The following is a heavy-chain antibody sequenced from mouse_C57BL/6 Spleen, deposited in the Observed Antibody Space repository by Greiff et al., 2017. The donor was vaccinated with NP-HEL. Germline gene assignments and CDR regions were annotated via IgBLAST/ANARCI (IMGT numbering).Heavy chain of an antibody. Sequence: EVQLQQSGPGLVKPSQSLSLTCSVTGYSITSGYYWNWIRQFPGNKLEWIGYISYDGSNNYNPSLKNRISITRDTSKNQFFLKLNSVTTEDTATYYCARGGYYGSSPYYAMDYWGQGTSVTVSS. V-gene: IGHV3-6*01. CDR1: GYSITSGYY. CDR2: ISYDGSN. D-gene: IGHD1-1*01. CDR3: ARGGYYGSSPYYAMDY. J-gene: IGHJ4*01.